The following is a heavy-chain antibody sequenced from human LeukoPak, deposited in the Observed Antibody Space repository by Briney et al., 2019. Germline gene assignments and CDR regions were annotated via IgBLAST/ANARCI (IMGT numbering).Heavy chain of an antibody. CDR3: ARSHGSGSYYNLNDY. D-gene: IGHD3-10*01. V-gene: IGHV1-46*01. CDR2: INPSGGST. CDR1: GYTFTSYY. Sequence: GASVKVSCKASGYTFTSYYMHWVRQAPGQGLEWMGIINPSGGSTSYAQKFQGRVTMTRDMSTSTVYMELTRLTSDDTAVYYCARSHGSGSYYNLNDYWGQGTLVTVSS. J-gene: IGHJ4*02.